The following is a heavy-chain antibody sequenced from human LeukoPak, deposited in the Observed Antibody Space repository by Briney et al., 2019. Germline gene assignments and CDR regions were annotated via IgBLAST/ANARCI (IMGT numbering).Heavy chain of an antibody. CDR1: GFSLEDYA. D-gene: IGHD5-12*01. CDR2: ISWDGRTQ. CDR3: AKESDSGYHSEGPKT. Sequence: GGSLRLSCVASGFSLEDYAMHWVRQVPGKGLEWVSSISWDGRTQVYTDSVKGRFTISRDKSKNTLYLQMNSLRAEDTAVYSCAKESDSGYHSEGPKTWGLGTLVTVSS. V-gene: IGHV3-9*01. J-gene: IGHJ5*02.